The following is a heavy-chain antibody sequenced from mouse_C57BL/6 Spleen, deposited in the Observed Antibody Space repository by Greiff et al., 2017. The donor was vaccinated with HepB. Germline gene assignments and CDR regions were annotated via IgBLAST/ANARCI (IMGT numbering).Heavy chain of an antibody. CDR3: ARGGVGGYY. V-gene: IGHV3-6*01. D-gene: IGHD1-1*02. J-gene: IGHJ2*01. Sequence: EVKLQESGPGLVKPSQSLSLTCSVTGYSITSGYYWNWIRQFPGNKLEWMGYISYDGSNNYNPSLKNRISITRDTSKNQFFLKLNSVTTEDTATYYCARGGVGGYYWGQGTTLTVSS. CDR2: ISYDGSN. CDR1: GYSITSGYY.